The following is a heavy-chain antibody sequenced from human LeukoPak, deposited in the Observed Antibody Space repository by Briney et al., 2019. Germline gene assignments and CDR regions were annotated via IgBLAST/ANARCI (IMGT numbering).Heavy chain of an antibody. D-gene: IGHD3-16*01. Sequence: SETLSLTCTVSDDSISDYYRGWIRQPPGKGLEWIGYFHNSGTSTYNPSLKSRVTISADTSKNQFSLKLNSLTTADTAVYYCTRGAGWLIDYWGQGILVTVFS. J-gene: IGHJ4*02. CDR2: FHNSGTS. CDR3: TRGAGWLIDY. V-gene: IGHV4-59*01. CDR1: DDSISDYY.